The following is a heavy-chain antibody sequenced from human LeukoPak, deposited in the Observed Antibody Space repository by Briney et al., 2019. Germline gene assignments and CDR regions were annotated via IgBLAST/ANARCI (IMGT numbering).Heavy chain of an antibody. J-gene: IGHJ6*03. CDR2: INHSGST. CDR3: GRGYTIFGVVIRYYYYVDI. CDR1: GGSFSGYY. D-gene: IGHD3-3*01. V-gene: IGHV4-34*01. Sequence: SETLSLTCAVYGGSFSGYYWSWIRQPPGKGLEWIGEINHSGSTNYNPSLKSRVTISVDTSKNQFSLKLSSVTAADTAVYYCGRGYTIFGVVIRYYYYVDIWGKGTTVTVSS.